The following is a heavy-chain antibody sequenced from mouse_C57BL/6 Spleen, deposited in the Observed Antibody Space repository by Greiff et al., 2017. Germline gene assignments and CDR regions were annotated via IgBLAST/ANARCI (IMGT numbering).Heavy chain of an antibody. CDR3: TRFRDIWGDY. J-gene: IGHJ4*01. CDR2: IDPETGAT. Sequence: QVQLQQSGAELVRPGASVTLSCKASGYTFTDYEMHWVKQTPVHGLEWIGAIDPETGATAYNQKFKGKAILTADKSSSTAYMELRSLTSEDSAVYYCTRFRDIWGDYWGQGTSVTVSS. D-gene: IGHD3-3*01. CDR1: GYTFTDYE. V-gene: IGHV1-15*01.